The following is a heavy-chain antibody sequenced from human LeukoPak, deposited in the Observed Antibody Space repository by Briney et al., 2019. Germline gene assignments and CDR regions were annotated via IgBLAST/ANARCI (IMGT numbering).Heavy chain of an antibody. V-gene: IGHV3-48*02. D-gene: IGHD3-22*01. CDR2: ISSSSSTI. CDR1: GFTFSSYS. Sequence: GGSLRLSCAASGFTFSSYSMNWVRQAPGKGLEWVSYISSSSSTIYYADSVKGRFTISRDNAKNSLYLQMNSLRDEDTAVYYCARVTYYYDSSGSRVSYFDYWGQGTLVTVSS. CDR3: ARVTYYYDSSGSRVSYFDY. J-gene: IGHJ4*02.